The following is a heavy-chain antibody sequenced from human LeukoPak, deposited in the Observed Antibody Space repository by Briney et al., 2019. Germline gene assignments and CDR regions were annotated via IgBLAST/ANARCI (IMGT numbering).Heavy chain of an antibody. CDR3: ARRGSTSWSEYFQY. V-gene: IGHV1-2*06. Sequence: ASVKVSCKASGDTFSAYYIHWVRQAPGQGLEWMGRINPNSGGTDFAQKFQGRVSMTRDTSISTAYMELSSLRSDDTAVYYCARRGSTSWSEYFQYWGQGTLVTVSS. J-gene: IGHJ1*01. D-gene: IGHD6-13*01. CDR2: INPNSGGT. CDR1: GDTFSAYY.